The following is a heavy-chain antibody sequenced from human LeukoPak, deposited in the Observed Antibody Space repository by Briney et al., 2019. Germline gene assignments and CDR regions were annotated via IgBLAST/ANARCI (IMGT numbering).Heavy chain of an antibody. CDR1: GFTFSSYG. V-gene: IGHV3-30*18. CDR2: ISYDGSNK. CDR3: AKDSSGWYPV. J-gene: IGHJ6*02. Sequence: GGSLRLSCAASGFTFSSYGMHWLRQAPGKGLEWVAVISYDGSNKYYADSVKGRFTISRDNSKNTLYLQMNSLRAEDTAVYYCAKDSSGWYPVWGQGTTVTVSS. D-gene: IGHD6-19*01.